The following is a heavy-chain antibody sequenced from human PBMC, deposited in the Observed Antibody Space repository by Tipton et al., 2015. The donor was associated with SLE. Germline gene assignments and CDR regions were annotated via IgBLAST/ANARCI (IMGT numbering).Heavy chain of an antibody. J-gene: IGHJ3*01. Sequence: LRLSCTVSGGSISSGSYYWSWIRQPAGKGLEWIGRIYTSGSTNYNPSLKSRVTISVDTSKNQFSLKLSSVTAADTAVYYCARDQFATVGAFDLWGQGTMVTVSS. D-gene: IGHD1-14*01. V-gene: IGHV4-61*02. CDR1: GGSISSGSYY. CDR3: ARDQFATVGAFDL. CDR2: IYTSGST.